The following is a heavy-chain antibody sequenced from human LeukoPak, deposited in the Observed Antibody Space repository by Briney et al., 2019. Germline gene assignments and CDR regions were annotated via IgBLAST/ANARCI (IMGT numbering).Heavy chain of an antibody. V-gene: IGHV3-23*01. CDR1: GFTFSSHA. CDR2: SGGSGGAT. CDR3: AKGRVGAAGLLDS. Sequence: GGSLRLSCAASGFTFSSHAMSWVRQAPGKGLEWVSVSGGSGGATRYVDSVKGRFSISRDNSKNILSLQLNSLRSEDTAIYYCAKGRVGAAGLLDSWGQGILVTVPS. D-gene: IGHD1-26*01. J-gene: IGHJ4*02.